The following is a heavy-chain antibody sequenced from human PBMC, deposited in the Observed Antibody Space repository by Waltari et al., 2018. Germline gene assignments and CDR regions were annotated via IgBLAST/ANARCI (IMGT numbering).Heavy chain of an antibody. V-gene: IGHV3-30-3*01. J-gene: IGHJ4*02. CDR2: ISYDGSNK. CDR1: GFTFIAYP. Sequence: QVQLVESGGGVVQPGRSLRLSCAASGFTFIAYPLHWVRQAPGKGLEWVAVISYDGSNKYYADSVKGRFTISRDNSKNTLYLQMNSLRAEDTAVYYCARASDIVVVPAAIDYWGQGTLVTVSS. D-gene: IGHD2-2*01. CDR3: ARASDIVVVPAAIDY.